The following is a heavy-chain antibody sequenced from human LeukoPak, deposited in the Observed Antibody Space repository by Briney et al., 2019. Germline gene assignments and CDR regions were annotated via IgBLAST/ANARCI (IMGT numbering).Heavy chain of an antibody. J-gene: IGHJ2*01. D-gene: IGHD3-16*02. Sequence: GGSLRLSCAASGFTFSSYDMHWVRQATGKGLEWVSAIGTAGDTYYPGSVKGRFTISRENAKNSLYLQMNSLRAEDTAVYYCARDVMITFGGVIVYWYFDLWGRGTLVTV. CDR1: GFTFSSYD. CDR3: ARDVMITFGGVIVYWYFDL. V-gene: IGHV3-13*01. CDR2: IGTAGDT.